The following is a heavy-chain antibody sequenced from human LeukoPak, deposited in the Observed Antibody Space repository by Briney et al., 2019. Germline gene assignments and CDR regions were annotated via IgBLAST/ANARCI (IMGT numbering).Heavy chain of an antibody. J-gene: IGHJ4*02. CDR3: ASDPDYGDYSPFDY. CDR1: GFTFSSYS. D-gene: IGHD4-17*01. Sequence: SGGSLRLSCAASGFTFSSYSMNWVRQAPGKGLEWVSSISSSSSYIYYADSVKGRFTISRDNAKNSLYLQMNSLRAEDTAVYYCASDPDYGDYSPFDYWGQGTLVTVSS. CDR2: ISSSSSYI. V-gene: IGHV3-21*01.